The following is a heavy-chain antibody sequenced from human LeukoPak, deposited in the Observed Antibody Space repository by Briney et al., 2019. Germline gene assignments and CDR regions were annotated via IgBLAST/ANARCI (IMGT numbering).Heavy chain of an antibody. Sequence: SVKVSCKASGGTFSSYAISWVRQAPGQGPEWMGGIIPIFGTANYAQKFQGRVTITADESTSTAYMELSSLRSEDTAVYYCARVRALDIVVVVAAPYYYYGMDVWGQGTTVTVSS. CDR1: GGTFSSYA. J-gene: IGHJ6*02. CDR2: IIPIFGTA. D-gene: IGHD2-15*01. V-gene: IGHV1-69*13. CDR3: ARVRALDIVVVVAAPYYYYGMDV.